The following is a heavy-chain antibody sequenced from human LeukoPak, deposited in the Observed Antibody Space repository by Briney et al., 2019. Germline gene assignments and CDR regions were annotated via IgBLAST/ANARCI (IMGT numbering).Heavy chain of an antibody. D-gene: IGHD3-10*01. CDR3: AKDPAELWFGELRGYFDY. J-gene: IGHJ4*02. CDR2: ISYDGSNK. CDR1: GFTFSSYG. V-gene: IGHV3-30*18. Sequence: PGRSLRLSCAASGFTFSSYGMHWVRQAPGKGLEWVAVISYDGSNKYYADSVKGRFTISRDNSKNTLYLQMNSLRAEDTAVYYCAKDPAELWFGELRGYFDYWGQGTLVTVSS.